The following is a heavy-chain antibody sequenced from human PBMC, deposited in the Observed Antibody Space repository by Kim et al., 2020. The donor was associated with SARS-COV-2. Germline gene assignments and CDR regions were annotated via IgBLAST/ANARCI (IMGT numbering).Heavy chain of an antibody. D-gene: IGHD6-19*01. CDR2: TYYRSKWYY. J-gene: IGHJ3*02. CDR3: ARRNPRGIAVAGTDAFDI. V-gene: IGHV6-1*01. Sequence: SQTLSLTCAISGDSVSRNNATWNWIRQSPSRGLEWLGRTYYRSKWYYDYAVSVKSRIIINPDTSKNQFSLQLNSVTPDETAVYYCARRNPRGIAVAGTDAFDIGRQGTRVTVSS. CDR1: GDSVSRNNAT.